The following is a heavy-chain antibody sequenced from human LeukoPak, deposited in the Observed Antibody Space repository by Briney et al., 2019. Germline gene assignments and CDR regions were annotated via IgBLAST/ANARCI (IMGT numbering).Heavy chain of an antibody. V-gene: IGHV1-18*01. Sequence: ASVKVSCKASGGTFSSYGISWVRQAPGQGVEWMGWISAYNGNTNYAQKLQGRVTMTTDTSTSTAYMELRSLRSDDTAVYYCARLVAGTCDYWGQGTLVTVSS. CDR2: ISAYNGNT. D-gene: IGHD6-19*01. CDR3: ARLVAGTCDY. J-gene: IGHJ4*02. CDR1: GGTFSSYG.